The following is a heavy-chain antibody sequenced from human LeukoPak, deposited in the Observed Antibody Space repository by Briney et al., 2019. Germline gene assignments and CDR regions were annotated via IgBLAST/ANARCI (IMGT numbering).Heavy chain of an antibody. D-gene: IGHD2-15*01. CDR3: TKEFCGSRAACAGGSYYDF. CDR2: IGVTGDT. V-gene: IGHV3-13*01. CDR1: GFTFSKDD. Sequence: PGGSLRLSCAASGFTFSKDDFHWVRQAPGKGREWVAAIGVTGDTYYADYVKGRFTISREDDVNSLYLQMRSLGAGDTALYYCTKEFCGSRAACAGGSYYDFWGRGALVTVSS. J-gene: IGHJ2*01.